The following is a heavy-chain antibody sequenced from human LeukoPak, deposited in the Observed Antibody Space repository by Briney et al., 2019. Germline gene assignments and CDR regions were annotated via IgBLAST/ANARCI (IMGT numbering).Heavy chain of an antibody. Sequence: SVKVSCKASGGTFSSYAISWVRQAPGQGLEWMGGIIPIFGTANYAQKFQGRVTITADESTCTAYMELSSLRSEDTAVYYCAREADYDFWSGISRVFDYWGQGTLVTVSS. CDR1: GGTFSSYA. D-gene: IGHD3-3*01. CDR3: AREADYDFWSGISRVFDY. CDR2: IIPIFGTA. J-gene: IGHJ4*02. V-gene: IGHV1-69*13.